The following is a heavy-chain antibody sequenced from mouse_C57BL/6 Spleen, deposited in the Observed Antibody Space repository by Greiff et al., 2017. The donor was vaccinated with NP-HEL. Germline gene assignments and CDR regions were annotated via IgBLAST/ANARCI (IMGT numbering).Heavy chain of an antibody. J-gene: IGHJ4*01. V-gene: IGHV5-17*01. CDR1: GFTFSDYG. CDR2: ISSGSSTI. Sequence: EVQLMESGGGLVKPGGSLKLSCAASGFTFSDYGMHWVRQAPEKGLEWVAYISSGSSTIYYADTVKGRFTISRDNAKNTLFLQRTSLRSEDTAMYYCARRYGTPSFAMDYWGQGTSVTVSS. D-gene: IGHD2-1*01. CDR3: ARRYGTPSFAMDY.